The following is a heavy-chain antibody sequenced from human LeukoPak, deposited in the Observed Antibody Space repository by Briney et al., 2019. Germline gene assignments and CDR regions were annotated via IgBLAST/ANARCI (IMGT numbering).Heavy chain of an antibody. V-gene: IGHV4-38-2*02. CDR2: IYDSGST. CDR1: GYSISSGYY. D-gene: IGHD6-19*01. Sequence: SETLSLTCTVSGYSISSGYYWSWIRQPPGKGLEWIGYIYDSGSTNFKSPLKSRVTMSVDTSKNQFSLKLSSVTAADTAVYYCARATVAGTSFDYWGQGTLVTVSS. J-gene: IGHJ4*02. CDR3: ARATVAGTSFDY.